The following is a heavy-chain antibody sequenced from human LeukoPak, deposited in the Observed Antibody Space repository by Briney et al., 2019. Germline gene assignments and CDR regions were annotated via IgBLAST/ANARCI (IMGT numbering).Heavy chain of an antibody. D-gene: IGHD2-2*01. CDR1: GFTFSNAW. V-gene: IGHV3-23*01. CDR3: AKGRQYQLPIYDY. Sequence: GGSLRLSCAASGFTFSNAWMSWVRQAPGKGLEWVSAISGSGGSTYYADSVKGRFTISRDNSKNTLYLQMNSLRAEDTAVYYCAKGRQYQLPIYDYWGQGTLVTVSS. J-gene: IGHJ4*02. CDR2: ISGSGGST.